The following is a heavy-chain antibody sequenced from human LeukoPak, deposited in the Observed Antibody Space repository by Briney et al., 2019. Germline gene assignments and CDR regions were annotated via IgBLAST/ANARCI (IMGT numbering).Heavy chain of an antibody. CDR3: ARNGDDSSDYYYFDY. V-gene: IGHV4-30-4*07. CDR2: IYNSGST. D-gene: IGHD3-22*01. Sequence: SQTLSLTCAVSGDSISSGDYSWSWIRQPPGTGLEWIGYIYNSGSTKYNPSLKSRVTISVDTSKNQFSLKLNSVTAADTAVYYCARNGDDSSDYYYFDYWGQGTLVTVSS. J-gene: IGHJ4*02. CDR1: GDSISSGDYS.